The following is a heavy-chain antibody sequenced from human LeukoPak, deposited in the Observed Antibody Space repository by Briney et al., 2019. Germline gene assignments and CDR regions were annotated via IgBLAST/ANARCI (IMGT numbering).Heavy chain of an antibody. CDR1: GFTFSSYA. CDR3: AKGNPKLRFLEWSAPTFDY. J-gene: IGHJ4*02. V-gene: IGHV3-23*01. Sequence: GGSLRLSCAASGFTFSSYAMSWVRQAPGKGLEWVSAISGSGGSTHYADSVKGRFTISRDNSKNTLYLQMNSLRAEDTAVYYCAKGNPKLRFLEWSAPTFDYWGQGTLVTVSS. D-gene: IGHD3-3*01. CDR2: ISGSGGST.